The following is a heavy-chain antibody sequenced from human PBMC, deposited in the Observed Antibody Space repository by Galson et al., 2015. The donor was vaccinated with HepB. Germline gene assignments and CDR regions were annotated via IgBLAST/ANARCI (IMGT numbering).Heavy chain of an antibody. D-gene: IGHD6-13*01. CDR3: AKENSSSWYDYYYYGMDV. CDR2: ISGSGGST. CDR1: GFTFSSYA. Sequence: SLRLSCAASGFTFSSYAMSWVRQAPGKGLEWVSAISGSGGSTYYADSVKGRFTISRDKSKNTPYLQMNSLRAEDTAVYYCAKENSSSWYDYYYYGMDVWGQGTTVTVSS. V-gene: IGHV3-23*01. J-gene: IGHJ6*02.